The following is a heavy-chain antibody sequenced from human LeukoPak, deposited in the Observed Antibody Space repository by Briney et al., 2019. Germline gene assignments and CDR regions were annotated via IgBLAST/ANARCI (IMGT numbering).Heavy chain of an antibody. CDR1: GFTVSSNC. CDR2: IYSGGST. CDR3: AKDRGYVWGSYPNWFDP. J-gene: IGHJ5*02. D-gene: IGHD3-16*02. Sequence: GGSLRLSCAASGFTVSSNCMSWVRQAPGKGLEWVSVIYSGGSTYYADSVKGRFTISRDNSKNTLYLQMNSLRAEDTAVYYCAKDRGYVWGSYPNWFDPWGQGTLVTVSS. V-gene: IGHV3-53*01.